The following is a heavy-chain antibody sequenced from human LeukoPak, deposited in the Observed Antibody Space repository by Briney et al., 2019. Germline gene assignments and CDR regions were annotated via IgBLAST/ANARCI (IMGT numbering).Heavy chain of an antibody. J-gene: IGHJ6*03. V-gene: IGHV3-48*03. CDR3: ARAPAARYYYYYYMDV. Sequence: PGGSLRLSCAASGFTFSSYEMNWVRQAPGKGLEWVSYISSSGSTIYYADSVKGRFTISRDNAKNSLYLQMNSLRAEDTAVYYCARAPAARYYYYYYMDVWGKGTTVTVSS. CDR2: ISSSGSTI. CDR1: GFTFSSYE. D-gene: IGHD2-2*01.